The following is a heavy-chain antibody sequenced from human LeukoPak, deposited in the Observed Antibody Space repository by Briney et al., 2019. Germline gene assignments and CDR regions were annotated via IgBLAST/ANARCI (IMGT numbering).Heavy chain of an antibody. CDR3: ARQQMGPSAFDI. D-gene: IGHD5-24*01. CDR1: GGSLSSSSYY. CDR2: IYYSGST. J-gene: IGHJ3*02. V-gene: IGHV4-39*01. Sequence: PSETLSPTCTVSGGSLSSSSYYWGWLRQPPGKGLEWIGSIYYSGSTYYNPSLKSRVTISVDTSKNQFSLTLSSVTAADTAVYYCARQQMGPSAFDIWGQGTMVTVSS.